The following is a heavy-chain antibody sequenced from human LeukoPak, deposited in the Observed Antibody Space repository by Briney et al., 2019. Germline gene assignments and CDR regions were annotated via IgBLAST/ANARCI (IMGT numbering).Heavy chain of an antibody. J-gene: IGHJ6*03. D-gene: IGHD6-6*01. CDR2: IYYRGST. CDR3: ARGFVSYYYMDV. Sequence: SETLSLTCTVSGGSISSYYWSWIRQPPGKGLEWIGYIYYRGSTNYNPSLKSRVTISVDTSKNQFSLKLSSVTAADTAVYYCARGFVSYYYMDVWGKGTTVTVSS. CDR1: GGSISSYY. V-gene: IGHV4-59*01.